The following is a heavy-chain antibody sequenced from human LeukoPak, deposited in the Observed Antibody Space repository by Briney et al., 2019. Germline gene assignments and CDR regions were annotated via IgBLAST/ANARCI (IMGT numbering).Heavy chain of an antibody. CDR3: ARGPLEYCSGGTCYSGRNWFDP. D-gene: IGHD2-15*01. CDR2: INPNSGDT. V-gene: IGHV1-2*06. CDR1: GYTFTSCA. J-gene: IGHJ5*02. Sequence: ASVKVSCKASGYTFTSCAMNWVRQAPGQGLEWMGRINPNSGDTNFAQTFQGRVTMTRDTSISTVYMELRRLRYDDTAAYYCARGPLEYCSGGTCYSGRNWFDPWGQGTLVTVSS.